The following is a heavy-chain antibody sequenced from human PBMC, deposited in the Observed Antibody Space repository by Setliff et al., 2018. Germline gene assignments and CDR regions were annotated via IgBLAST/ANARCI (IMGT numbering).Heavy chain of an antibody. D-gene: IGHD2-8*01. V-gene: IGHV1-69*06. CDR3: SKLVRYCTTTACQGASGAEF. CDR1: GGTFSGYA. J-gene: IGHJ4*02. CDR2: ITPIFETA. Sequence: ASVKVSCKASGGTFSGYAFSWVRQAPGQGLEWIGGITPIFETAHYAEKFRDRVTITADKSTSTAYLELRSLTSDDTAVYYCSKLVRYCTTTACQGASGAEFWGQGTLVTSPQ.